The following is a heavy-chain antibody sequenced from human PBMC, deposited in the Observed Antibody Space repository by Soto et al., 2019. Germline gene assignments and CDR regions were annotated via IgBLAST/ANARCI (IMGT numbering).Heavy chain of an antibody. V-gene: IGHV1-8*01. CDR1: GYTFTSYD. D-gene: IGHD5-12*01. CDR2: MNSNSGNT. J-gene: IGHJ6*02. CDR3: ARKGSGYDLVYYYYGMDV. Sequence: QVQLVQSGAEVKKPGASVKVSCKASGYTFTSYDINWVRQATGQGLEWMGWMNSNSGNTGYAQKFQGRVTMTRNTSISTAYMELSSLRSEDTAVYYCARKGSGYDLVYYYYGMDVWGQGTTVTVSS.